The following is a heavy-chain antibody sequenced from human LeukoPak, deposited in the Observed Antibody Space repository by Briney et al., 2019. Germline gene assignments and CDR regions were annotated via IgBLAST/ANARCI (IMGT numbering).Heavy chain of an antibody. CDR3: ARKPPHDY. J-gene: IGHJ4*02. CDR1: GFTFSSYS. V-gene: IGHV3-48*01. CDR2: ISNSGSTI. Sequence: GGSLRLSCAASGFTFSSYSMNWVRQAPGKGLEWVSYISNSGSTIYYADSVKGRFTISRDNAKNSLYLQMNSLRAEGTAVYYCARKPPHDYWGQGTLVTVSS.